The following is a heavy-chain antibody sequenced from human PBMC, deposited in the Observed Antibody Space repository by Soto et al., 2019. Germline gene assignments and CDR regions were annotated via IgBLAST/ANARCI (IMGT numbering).Heavy chain of an antibody. CDR3: ARDWGKLVDY. D-gene: IGHD3-16*01. J-gene: IGHJ4*02. Sequence: EVQLVESGGGLVQPGGSLRLSCAASGFTFSSYSMNWVRQAPGKGLEWVSYISSSSTTIYYADSVKGRFTISRDNAKNSLYLQMNSLRAEDTAVYYCARDWGKLVDYWGRGALVTVSS. V-gene: IGHV3-48*01. CDR1: GFTFSSYS. CDR2: ISSSSTTI.